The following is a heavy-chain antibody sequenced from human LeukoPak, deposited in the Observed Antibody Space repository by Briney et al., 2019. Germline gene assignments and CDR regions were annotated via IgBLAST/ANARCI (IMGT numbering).Heavy chain of an antibody. CDR2: INHSGST. V-gene: IGHV4-34*01. J-gene: IGHJ5*02. Sequence: SETLSLTCAVYGGSFSGYYWSWIRQPPGKGLEWIGEINHSGSTNYNPSLKSRVTISVDTSKNQFSLKLSSVTVADTAVYYCARGRYYYGSGSYFDPWGQGTLVTVSS. D-gene: IGHD3-10*01. CDR3: ARGRYYYGSGSYFDP. CDR1: GGSFSGYY.